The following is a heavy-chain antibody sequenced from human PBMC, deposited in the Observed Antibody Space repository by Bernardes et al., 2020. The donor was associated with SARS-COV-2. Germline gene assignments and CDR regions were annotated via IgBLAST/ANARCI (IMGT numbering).Heavy chain of an antibody. CDR3: AKKGTSDTTAPLGGFDI. J-gene: IGHJ3*02. D-gene: IGHD2-21*02. CDR2: ISGSGGSR. V-gene: IGHV3-23*01. Sequence: GGSLRLSCVVSGFTFSTYWMHWVRQAPWKGLEWVSGISGSGGSRYYADSVEGRFTVSRDNAKNTLYLQMNSLGAADTAVYYCAKKGTSDTTAPLGGFDIWGQGTMVTVSS. CDR1: GFTFSTYW.